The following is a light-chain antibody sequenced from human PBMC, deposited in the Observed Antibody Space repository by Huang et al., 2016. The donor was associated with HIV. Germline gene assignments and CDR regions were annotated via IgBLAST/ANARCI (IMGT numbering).Light chain of an antibody. CDR1: QDIANS. CDR3: QQLHSYPIT. J-gene: IGKJ5*01. Sequence: QLTQSPSSLSMSVGDRVIITSQASQDIANSLAWYQHKPGRAPKLLISAASTLQSVVPSRFSGGSAGTYFTLIITNLQPDDFASYYCQQLHSYPITFGQGTRLDI. CDR2: AAS. V-gene: IGKV1-9*01.